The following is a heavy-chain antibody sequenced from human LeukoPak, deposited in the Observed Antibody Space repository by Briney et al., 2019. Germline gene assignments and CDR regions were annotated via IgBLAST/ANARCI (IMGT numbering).Heavy chain of an antibody. V-gene: IGHV3-21*01. J-gene: IGHJ4*02. CDR3: ARDGYYYESSGYCEY. CDR1: GFTFSSYS. Sequence: GGSLRLSCAASGFTFSSYSMNWVRQAPGKGLEWVSSISSSSSYIYYADSVKGRFTISRDNAKNSLYLQTNSLRAEDTAVYYCARDGYYYESSGYCEYWGQGTLVTVSS. D-gene: IGHD3-22*01. CDR2: ISSSSSYI.